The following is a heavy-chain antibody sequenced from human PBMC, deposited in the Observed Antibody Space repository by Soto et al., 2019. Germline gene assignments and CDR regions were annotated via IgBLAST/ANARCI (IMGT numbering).Heavy chain of an antibody. V-gene: IGHV2-26*01. CDR3: ARVAKYNCNYPFDP. CDR2: IFSNDEK. CDR1: GFSLSNARMG. J-gene: IGHJ5*02. D-gene: IGHD1-7*01. Sequence: SGPTLVNPTETLTLTCTGSGFSLSNARMGVSWIRQPPGKALEWLAHIFSNDEKSYSTSLKSRLTISKDTSKSQVVLTMTNMDPVDTATYYCARVAKYNCNYPFDPWGQGTLVTVSS.